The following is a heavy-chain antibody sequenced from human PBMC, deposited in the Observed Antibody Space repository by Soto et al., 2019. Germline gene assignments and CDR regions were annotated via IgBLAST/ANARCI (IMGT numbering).Heavy chain of an antibody. CDR1: GFTFSSYA. CDR2: ISYDGSNK. D-gene: IGHD4-17*01. CDR3: ARDPYGGNPFDY. J-gene: IGHJ4*02. V-gene: IGHV3-30-3*01. Sequence: GGSLRLSCAASGFTFSSYAMHWVRQAPGKGLEWVAVISYDGSNKYYADSVKGRFTISRDNSKNTLYLQMNSLRAEDTAVYYCARDPYGGNPFDYWGQGTLVTVPS.